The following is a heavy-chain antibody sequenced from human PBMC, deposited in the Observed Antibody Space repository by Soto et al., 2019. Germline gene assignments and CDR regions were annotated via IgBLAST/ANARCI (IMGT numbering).Heavy chain of an antibody. V-gene: IGHV1-18*01. J-gene: IGHJ4*02. Sequence: QVQLVQSGAEVKKPGASVKVSCKASGYTFTSYGISWVRQAPGQGLEWMGWISAYNGNTNYAQKLQGRVTMTTDTTTCTAYVELRSLRSDDTAVYYCARDLGDGDMVVVPADKFDYWGQGTLVTVSS. CDR2: ISAYNGNT. CDR1: GYTFTSYG. CDR3: ARDLGDGDMVVVPADKFDY. D-gene: IGHD2-2*01.